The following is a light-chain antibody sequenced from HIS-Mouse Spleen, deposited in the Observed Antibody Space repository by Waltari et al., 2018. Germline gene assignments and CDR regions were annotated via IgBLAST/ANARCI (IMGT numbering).Light chain of an antibody. CDR2: DVS. V-gene: IGLV2-14*03. CDR1: SSDVGGYNY. CDR3: SSYTSSSFNVV. Sequence: QSALTQPASVSGSPGQSIHIPCPGTSSDVGGYNYVSWYQQHPGKAPKLMIYDVSNRPSGVSNRFSGSKSGNTASLTISGLQAEDEADYYCSSYTSSSFNVVFGGGTKLTVL. J-gene: IGLJ2*01.